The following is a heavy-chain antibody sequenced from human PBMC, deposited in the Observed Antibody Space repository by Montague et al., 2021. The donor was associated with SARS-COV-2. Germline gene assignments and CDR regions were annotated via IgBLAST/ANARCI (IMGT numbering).Heavy chain of an antibody. CDR2: IYYKRGT. Sequence: SETLSLTCTVSGVSVTDSYWSWIRQPPGKGFEWIGYIYYKRGTNYNPSLETRVAISVDPSKNQFSLKMRSVTAADTAVYYCARDGRCNWFDFWGQGTLVTVSS. D-gene: IGHD2-15*01. V-gene: IGHV4-59*02. J-gene: IGHJ5*01. CDR3: ARDGRCNWFDF. CDR1: GVSVTDSY.